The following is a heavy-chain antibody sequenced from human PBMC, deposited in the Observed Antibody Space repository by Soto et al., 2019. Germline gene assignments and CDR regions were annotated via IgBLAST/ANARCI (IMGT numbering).Heavy chain of an antibody. CDR3: AREYYDILTGYYIYY. J-gene: IGHJ4*02. Sequence: EVQLVESGGGLVQPGGSLRLSCAASGFTFSSYSMNWVRQAPGKGLEWVSYISSSSSTIYYADSVKGRFTISRDNAKNSLYLQMNSLRAEDTAVYYCAREYYDILTGYYIYYWGQGTLVTVSS. V-gene: IGHV3-48*01. D-gene: IGHD3-9*01. CDR1: GFTFSSYS. CDR2: ISSSSSTI.